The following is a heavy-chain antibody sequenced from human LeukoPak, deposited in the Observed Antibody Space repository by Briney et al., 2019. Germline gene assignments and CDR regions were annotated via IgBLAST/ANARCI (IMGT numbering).Heavy chain of an antibody. CDR2: MNPNSGNT. Sequence: ASVKVSCKASGYTFTGYYMHWVRQATGQGLEWMGWMNPNSGNTGHAQKFQGRVTITRNTSISTAYMELSSLRSEDTAVYYCARGLAAELRFLEWLRSPSIPDAFDIWGQGTMVTVSS. V-gene: IGHV1-8*03. J-gene: IGHJ3*02. CDR1: GYTFTGYY. D-gene: IGHD3-3*01. CDR3: ARGLAAELRFLEWLRSPSIPDAFDI.